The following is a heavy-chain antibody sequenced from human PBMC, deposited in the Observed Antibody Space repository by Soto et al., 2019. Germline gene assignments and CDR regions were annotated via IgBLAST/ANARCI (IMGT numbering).Heavy chain of an antibody. CDR2: ISSSSSYI. CDR3: ARDVTLFGVVILDP. J-gene: IGHJ5*02. CDR1: GFTFSSYS. V-gene: IGHV3-21*01. Sequence: EVQLVESGGGLVKPGGSLRLSCAASGFTFSSYSMNWVRQAPGKGLEWVSSISSSSSYIYYADSVKGRLTISRDNAKNSLYLQLNSLRAEDTAVYYCARDVTLFGVVILDPWGQGTLFTVSS. D-gene: IGHD3-3*01.